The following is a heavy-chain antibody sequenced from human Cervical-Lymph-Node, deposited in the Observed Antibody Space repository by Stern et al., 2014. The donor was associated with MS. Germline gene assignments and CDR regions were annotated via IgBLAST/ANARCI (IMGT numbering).Heavy chain of an antibody. CDR3: AKGDNWRRLNP. CDR2: ISADGTLK. D-gene: IGHD1-20*01. Sequence: VQLVESGGGVVQPGRSLRLSCAASGFTFSAYGMHWVRQAPGKGLEWVAVISADGTLKFYGDSVKGRFTISRDNSKNILFLQMNSLRAEDTAVYYCAKGDNWRRLNPWGQGTLVTVSS. CDR1: GFTFSAYG. V-gene: IGHV3-30*18. J-gene: IGHJ5*02.